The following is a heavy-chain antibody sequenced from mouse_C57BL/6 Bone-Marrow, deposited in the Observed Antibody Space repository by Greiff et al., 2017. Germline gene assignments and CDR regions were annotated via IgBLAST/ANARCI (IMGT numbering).Heavy chain of an antibody. CDR3: AGYYGSSLYWYFDV. CDR1: GYTFTSYW. CDR2: IHPNSGST. Sequence: QVQLQQPGAELVKPGASVKLSCKASGYTFTSYWMHWVKQRPGQGLEWIGMIHPNSGSTNYNEKFKSKATLTVDKSSSTAYMQLSSLTSDDSAVYYGAGYYGSSLYWYFDVWGTGTTVTVSS. J-gene: IGHJ1*03. D-gene: IGHD1-1*01. V-gene: IGHV1-64*01.